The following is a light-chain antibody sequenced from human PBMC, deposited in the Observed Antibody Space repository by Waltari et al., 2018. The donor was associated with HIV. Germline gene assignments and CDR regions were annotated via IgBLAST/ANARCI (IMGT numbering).Light chain of an antibody. CDR1: IRVVGNYNL. CDR3: CSFANSRTLG. V-gene: IGLV2-23*01. J-gene: IGLJ2*01. Sequence: QSALLHPASASGSPGHSISISCPGTIRVVGNYNLVSWYQQHPGKAPKLVIYEGTKRPSGVSNRFSGSKSGNTASLTISGLQAEDEAHYFCCSFANSRTLGFGGGTKVTVL. CDR2: EGT.